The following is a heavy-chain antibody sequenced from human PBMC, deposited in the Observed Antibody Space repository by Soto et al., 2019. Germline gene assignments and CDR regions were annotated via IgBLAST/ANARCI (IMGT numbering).Heavy chain of an antibody. V-gene: IGHV3-30*18. J-gene: IGHJ3*02. D-gene: IGHD3-22*01. CDR1: GFTFITYA. CDR3: AKFRYYDSSGYYPYDAFDI. CDR2: ISFDGTKR. Sequence: SLRLSCAASGFTFITYAMHCFFQSPVKVLEWVALISFDGTKRYYSDSFKGRFTISRDNSENTLYLQMNSLRVEDTAVYYCAKFRYYDSSGYYPYDAFDIWGQGTKVTVSS.